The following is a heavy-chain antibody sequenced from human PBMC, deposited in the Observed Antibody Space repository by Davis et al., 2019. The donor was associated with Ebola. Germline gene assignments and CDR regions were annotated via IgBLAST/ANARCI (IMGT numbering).Heavy chain of an antibody. CDR1: GGSFSGYY. D-gene: IGHD5-24*01. V-gene: IGHV4-34*01. Sequence: MPSETLSLTCAVYGGSFSGYYWSWIRQPPGKGLEWIGEINHSGSTNYNPSLKSRVTISLDTSKNTLSLKLSSVTAVDTAVYYCARGSRWRKLYPDYWGQGSPVTVSS. J-gene: IGHJ4*02. CDR2: INHSGST. CDR3: ARGSRWRKLYPDY.